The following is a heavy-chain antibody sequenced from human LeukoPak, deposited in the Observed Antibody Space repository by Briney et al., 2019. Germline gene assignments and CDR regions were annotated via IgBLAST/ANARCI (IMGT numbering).Heavy chain of an antibody. CDR2: ISYDGSSK. CDR1: GFTFSNYG. D-gene: IGHD6-6*01. J-gene: IGHJ6*03. V-gene: IGHV3-30*18. Sequence: GRSLRLSCAASGFTFSNYGMHWVRQAPGKGLEWVAVISYDGSSKFYGDSVKGRFTISRDNSKNTLYLQMNSLRAEDTAVYYCAKATYSSSSWVYYYYMDVWGTGTTVTVSS. CDR3: AKATYSSSSWVYYYYMDV.